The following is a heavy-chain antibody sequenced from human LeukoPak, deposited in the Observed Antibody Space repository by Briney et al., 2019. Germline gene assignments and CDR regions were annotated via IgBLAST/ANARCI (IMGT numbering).Heavy chain of an antibody. Sequence: WASVKVSCKASGYTVTGYYMHWVRQAPGQGLEWMGWINPNSGGTNYAQKFQGRVTMTRDTSISTAYMELSRLRSDDTAVYYCASDSYYYDSSGLFDYWGQGTLVTVSS. CDR2: INPNSGGT. CDR3: ASDSYYYDSSGLFDY. D-gene: IGHD3-22*01. V-gene: IGHV1-2*02. J-gene: IGHJ4*02. CDR1: GYTVTGYY.